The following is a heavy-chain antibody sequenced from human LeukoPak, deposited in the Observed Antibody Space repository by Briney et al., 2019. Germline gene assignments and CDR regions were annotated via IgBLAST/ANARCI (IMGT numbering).Heavy chain of an antibody. D-gene: IGHD2-21*02. J-gene: IGHJ4*02. CDR2: ISTSGSST. CDR1: GFTFSNYV. Sequence: TGGSLRLSCAASGFTFSNYVMSWVRQAPGKGLEWVSSISTSGSSTFYADSVKGRFTISRDNFKNTLYLQMNSLKVEDTAIYYCAKNAPAFIVVVTEFDYWGQGTLVTVSS. V-gene: IGHV3-23*01. CDR3: AKNAPAFIVVVTEFDY.